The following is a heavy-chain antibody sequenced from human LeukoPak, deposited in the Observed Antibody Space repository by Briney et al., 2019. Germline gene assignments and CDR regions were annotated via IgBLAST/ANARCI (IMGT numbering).Heavy chain of an antibody. J-gene: IGHJ4*02. CDR3: ARSPGYYDSSGYYPYGVDY. CDR1: GGSVSNYY. CDR2: IYYTET. Sequence: SETLSLTCTVSGGSVSNYYWSWIRQSPGKGLEWIGYIYYTETSYNPSLKSRVTISADTSKNQFSLKLSSVTAADTAVYYCARSPGYYDSSGYYPYGVDYWGQGTLVTVSS. V-gene: IGHV4-59*02. D-gene: IGHD3-22*01.